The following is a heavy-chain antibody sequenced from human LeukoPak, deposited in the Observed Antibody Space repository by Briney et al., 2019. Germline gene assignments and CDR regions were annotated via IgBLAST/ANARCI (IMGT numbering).Heavy chain of an antibody. J-gene: IGHJ4*02. CDR2: ISSDGTRI. Sequence: PGGSLRLSCAASGFTFSTYEMNWVRQAPGMGLEWVSYISSDGTRIYYADSVKGRFTISRDNAKNSLYLQMNSLRAEDTAVYYCARDGRGWHTYWGQGTLVTVSS. CDR3: ARDGRGWHTY. V-gene: IGHV3-48*03. CDR1: GFTFSTYE. D-gene: IGHD6-19*01.